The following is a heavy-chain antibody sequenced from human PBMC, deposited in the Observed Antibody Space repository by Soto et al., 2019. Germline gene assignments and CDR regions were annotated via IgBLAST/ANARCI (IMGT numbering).Heavy chain of an antibody. V-gene: IGHV1-69*02. Sequence: QVHLEQSGAEVKKPGSSVKVSCKAAGGTFSTYTLIWVRQAPGQGLEWMGRIIPMLTVTNSAQKFQGRVTLTADKSTSTAFMELTSLTSEDTAVYYCSIGSWSAETFDVWGHGTMVTVSS. CDR1: GGTFSTYT. D-gene: IGHD2-2*01. CDR3: SIGSWSAETFDV. CDR2: IIPMLTVT. J-gene: IGHJ3*01.